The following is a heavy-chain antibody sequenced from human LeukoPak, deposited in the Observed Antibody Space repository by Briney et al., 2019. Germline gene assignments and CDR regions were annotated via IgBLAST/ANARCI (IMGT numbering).Heavy chain of an antibody. Sequence: ASVKVSCKASGYTFTGYYMHWVRQAPGQGLEWMGWINPNSCGTNYAQKFQGRVTMTRDTSISSAYMELSRLRSDDTAVYYCARDPLFPYYFDYWGQGTLVTVSS. CDR1: GYTFTGYY. D-gene: IGHD3-3*01. V-gene: IGHV1-2*02. J-gene: IGHJ4*02. CDR2: INPNSCGT. CDR3: ARDPLFPYYFDY.